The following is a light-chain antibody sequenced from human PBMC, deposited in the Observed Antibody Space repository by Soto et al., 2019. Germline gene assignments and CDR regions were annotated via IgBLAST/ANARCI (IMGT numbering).Light chain of an antibody. CDR1: SSNIGSNY. J-gene: IGLJ2*01. Sequence: QSVLTQPPSASGTPGQRVTISCSGSSSNIGSNYVYWYQQLPGTAPKLLIYRNNQRPSGVPDRFSGSKSGTSASLTISGLRSEDDADYYCAAWDDSLSGEDVVFGGGTKLTVL. CDR3: AAWDDSLSGEDVV. V-gene: IGLV1-47*01. CDR2: RNN.